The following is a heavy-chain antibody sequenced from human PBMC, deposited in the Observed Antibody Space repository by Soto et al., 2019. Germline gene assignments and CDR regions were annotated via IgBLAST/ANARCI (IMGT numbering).Heavy chain of an antibody. J-gene: IGHJ6*02. CDR2: IIPIFGTA. D-gene: IGHD2-2*02. CDR3: ARGGNVPAAIYYYYYGMDV. CDR1: GGTFSSYA. Sequence: SVKVSCKASGGTFSSYAISWVRQAPGQGLEWMGGIIPIFGTANYAQKFQGRVTITADKSTSTAYMELSSLRSEDTAVYYCARGGNVPAAIYYYYYGMDVWGQGTAVTVSS. V-gene: IGHV1-69*06.